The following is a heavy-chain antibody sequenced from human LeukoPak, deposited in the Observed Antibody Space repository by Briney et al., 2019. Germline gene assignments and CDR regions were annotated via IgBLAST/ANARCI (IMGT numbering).Heavy chain of an antibody. V-gene: IGHV5-51*01. CDR2: IYPGDSET. J-gene: IGHJ1*01. D-gene: IGHD2-21*02. CDR3: ARLAYCGGDCYRTTRGYFQY. Sequence: GESLKIPCKGSGYRFTNYWIGWVRQMPGKGLEWMGIIYPGDSETRYSPSFQGQVTISADKSINTVYLQWSSLKASDTAMYYCARLAYCGGDCYRTTRGYFQYWGQGTPVTVSS. CDR1: GYRFTNYW.